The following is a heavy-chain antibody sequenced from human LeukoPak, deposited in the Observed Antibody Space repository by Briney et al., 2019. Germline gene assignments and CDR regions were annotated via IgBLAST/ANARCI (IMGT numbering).Heavy chain of an antibody. CDR1: GFSFNTYS. J-gene: IGHJ4*02. CDR2: ISSSSSDI. V-gene: IGHV3-21*05. Sequence: SRGSLRLSCAASGFSFNTYSMNWVRQAPGEGLEWVSYISSSSSDIYYADSVQSRFIISRDNAKNSLYLQMNSLRAEDTAVYYCARDHPSIPAAVDFWGQGALVTVSS. D-gene: IGHD2-2*01. CDR3: ARDHPSIPAAVDF.